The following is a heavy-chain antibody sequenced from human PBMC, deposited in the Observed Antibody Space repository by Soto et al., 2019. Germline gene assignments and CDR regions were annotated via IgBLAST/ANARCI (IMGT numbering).Heavy chain of an antibody. D-gene: IGHD6-25*01. CDR2: IYFTGNT. V-gene: IGHV4-39*01. CDR1: GGSITSSSPF. Sequence: SETLSPTCTASGGSITSSSPFWGSVRQPPGKGLGWMGTIYFTGNTYYTPSHKRRLTMSIDTSENKFSLTLNSVTAADTAVYYCAGQTFTIAAASYGRSNWFDPWGPGTLVTVSS. J-gene: IGHJ5*02. CDR3: AGQTFTIAAASYGRSNWFDP.